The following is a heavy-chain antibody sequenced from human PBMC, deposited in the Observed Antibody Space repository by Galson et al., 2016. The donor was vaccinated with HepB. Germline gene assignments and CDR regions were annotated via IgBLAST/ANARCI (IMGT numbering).Heavy chain of an antibody. CDR1: GFRFRDYD. D-gene: IGHD5-24*01. CDR2: LSASGRTL. Sequence: SLRLSCAASGFRFRDYDMNWIRQAPGRGLDWVSYLSASGRTLYYADSVKGRFATYRDNAKNSLYLQMNSLRAEDTAVYYCARFVEMTPLSWAFDMWGQGTMVTVSS. J-gene: IGHJ3*02. V-gene: IGHV3-11*01. CDR3: ARFVEMTPLSWAFDM.